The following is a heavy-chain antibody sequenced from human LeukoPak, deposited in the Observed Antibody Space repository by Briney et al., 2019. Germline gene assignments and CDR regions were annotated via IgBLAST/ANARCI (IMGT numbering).Heavy chain of an antibody. Sequence: ASVKVSCKASGGTFSSYAISWVRQAPGQGLDWMGWINPNSGDTNYAQNFQGRVSMTRDTSISTAYMELSRLSSDDTAVYYCAIVTYDTRGYSPFDCWGQGTLITVSS. V-gene: IGHV1-2*02. D-gene: IGHD3-22*01. CDR3: AIVTYDTRGYSPFDC. CDR1: GGTFSSYA. CDR2: INPNSGDT. J-gene: IGHJ4*02.